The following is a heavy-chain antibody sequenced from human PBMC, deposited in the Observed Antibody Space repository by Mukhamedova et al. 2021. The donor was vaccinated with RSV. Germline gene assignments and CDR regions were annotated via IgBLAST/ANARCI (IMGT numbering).Heavy chain of an antibody. CDR3: ARSRSPILRYYYYYLDV. Sequence: PGKGLEWVSYISDSGTTIKYADSVKGRFTISRDNARNSLYLQMNSLRAEDTAMYYCARSRSPILRYYYYYLDVWGKWTTVTVSS. CDR2: ISDSGTTI. J-gene: IGHJ6*03. V-gene: IGHV3-11*04.